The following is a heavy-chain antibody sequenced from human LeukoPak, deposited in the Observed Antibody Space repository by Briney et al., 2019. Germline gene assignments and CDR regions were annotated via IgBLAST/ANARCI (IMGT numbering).Heavy chain of an antibody. J-gene: IGHJ6*02. Sequence: ASVKVSCKASGYTFTSYDINWVRQATGQGLEWMGWMNPNSGNTGYAQKFQGRVTMTRNTSISTAYMELSSLRSEDTAVYYCAREVTNASAPFYYYYGMDVWGQGTTVTVSS. CDR3: AREVTNASAPFYYYYGMDV. D-gene: IGHD2-21*02. V-gene: IGHV1-8*01. CDR1: GYTFTSYD. CDR2: MNPNSGNT.